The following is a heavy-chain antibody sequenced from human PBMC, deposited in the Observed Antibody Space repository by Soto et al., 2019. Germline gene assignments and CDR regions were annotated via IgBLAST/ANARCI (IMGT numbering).Heavy chain of an antibody. CDR3: ARDYYYDSRSSSVNWFDP. CDR2: INMDGTKT. J-gene: IGHJ5*02. V-gene: IGHV3-74*01. CDR1: EFTFSKYW. D-gene: IGHD3-22*01. Sequence: GGSLRLSCVASEFTFSKYWMHWVRQAPGKXLVWVSRINMDGTKTADADSVKGRFTVSRDNANNTLYLQMNSLGVEDTAVYYCARDYYYDSRSSSVNWFDPWGQGTLVTVSS.